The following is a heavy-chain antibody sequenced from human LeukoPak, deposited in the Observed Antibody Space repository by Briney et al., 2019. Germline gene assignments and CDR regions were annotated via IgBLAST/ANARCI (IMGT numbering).Heavy chain of an antibody. CDR1: GGSISSYY. CDR2: IYYSGCT. D-gene: IGHD3-9*01. CDR3: ARTEVTIFSKYYFDY. J-gene: IGHJ4*02. Sequence: SETLSLACTVSGGSISSYYWSWIRQPPGKGLEWIGYIYYSGCTNYNPSLKSRVTISVDTSKNQFSLKLSSVTAADTAVYYCARTEVTIFSKYYFDYWGQGTLVTVSS. V-gene: IGHV4-59*01.